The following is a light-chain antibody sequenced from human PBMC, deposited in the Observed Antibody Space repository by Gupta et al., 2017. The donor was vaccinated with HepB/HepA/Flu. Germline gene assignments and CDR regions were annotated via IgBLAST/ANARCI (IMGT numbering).Light chain of an antibody. CDR3: SSYTSSSILV. V-gene: IGLV2-14*01. CDR2: DVT. Sequence: QSALTQPASVSGSPGQSITISCTGTSSDVGAYNYVSWYQQHPGKAPKGMIYDVTKRPSGVSNRFSGSKSGNTASLTISGLQAEDEADYYCSSYTSSSILVFGGGTKVTGL. CDR1: SSDVGAYNY. J-gene: IGLJ3*02.